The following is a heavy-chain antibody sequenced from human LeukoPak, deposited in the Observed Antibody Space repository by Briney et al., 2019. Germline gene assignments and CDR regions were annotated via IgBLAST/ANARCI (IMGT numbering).Heavy chain of an antibody. D-gene: IGHD6-19*01. CDR3: ARTAVAGTGAVDY. CDR1: GYSIRSGYY. J-gene: IGHJ4*02. Sequence: SETLSLTCAVSGYSIRSGYYWGWIRQPPGKGLEWIGSIYHSGSTYYNPSLKSRVTISVDTSKNQFSLKLSSVTAADTAVYYCARTAVAGTGAVDYWGQGTLVTVSS. V-gene: IGHV4-38-2*01. CDR2: IYHSGST.